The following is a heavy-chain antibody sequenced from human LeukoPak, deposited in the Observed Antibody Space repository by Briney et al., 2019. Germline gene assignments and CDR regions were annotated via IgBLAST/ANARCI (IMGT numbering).Heavy chain of an antibody. CDR1: GGTFSSYA. J-gene: IGHJ6*02. Sequence: SVKVSCKASGGTFSSYAVSWVRQAPGQGLEWMGGIIPIFGTANYAQKFQGRVTITADESTSTAYMELSSLRSEDTAVYYCLQSQDYYYGMDVWGQGTTVTVSS. D-gene: IGHD4-11*01. CDR3: LQSQDYYYGMDV. CDR2: IIPIFGTA. V-gene: IGHV1-69*13.